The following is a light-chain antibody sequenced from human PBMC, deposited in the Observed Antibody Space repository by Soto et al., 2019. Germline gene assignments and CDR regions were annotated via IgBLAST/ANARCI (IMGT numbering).Light chain of an antibody. CDR3: QQYGGSTRT. J-gene: IGKJ5*01. V-gene: IGKV3-20*01. CDR1: QSVSSSY. CDR2: GAS. Sequence: EIVLTQSPGTLSLSPGERATLSCRASQSVSSSYLAWYQQKPGQAPRLIIHGASSRATGVPDRITGSGSGTDFTLSISRLEPEDFAVYYCQQYGGSTRTFGQGTRLEIK.